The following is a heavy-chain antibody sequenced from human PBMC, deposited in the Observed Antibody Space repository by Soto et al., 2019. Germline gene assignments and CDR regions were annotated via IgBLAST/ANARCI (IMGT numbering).Heavy chain of an antibody. CDR1: GFIFSDHY. J-gene: IGHJ4*02. Sequence: SLRLSCAASGFIFSDHYMDWVRQAPGKGLEWVGRIRNKANRYTTEYAASVKGRLTISRDDSKNSVYLQMNSLKTEDTAVYYCARALASPFDSWGLGTLVTVSS. CDR2: IRNKANRYTT. CDR3: ARALASPFDS. V-gene: IGHV3-72*01.